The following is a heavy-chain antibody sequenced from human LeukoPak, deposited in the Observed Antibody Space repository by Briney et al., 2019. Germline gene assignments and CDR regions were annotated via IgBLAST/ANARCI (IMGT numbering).Heavy chain of an antibody. CDR2: IYYSGTS. Sequence: SDTLSLPCTVSGHPNSRYYWLWTRQSPGKGLEGIGYIYYSGTSNYNPSLKSRVNISVDTSKDKFSLKVSSVTAADTAVYYCARSSKDDYGDYGLDYWGQGTLVTVSS. D-gene: IGHD4-17*01. CDR1: GHPNSRYY. J-gene: IGHJ4*02. V-gene: IGHV4-59*07. CDR3: ARSSKDDYGDYGLDY.